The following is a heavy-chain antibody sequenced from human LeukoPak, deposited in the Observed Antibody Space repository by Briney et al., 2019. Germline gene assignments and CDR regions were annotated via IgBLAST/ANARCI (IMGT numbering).Heavy chain of an antibody. CDR2: ISYDGSNK. CDR1: GFTFSSYE. Sequence: GGSLRLSCAASGFTFSSYEMNWVRQAPGKGLEWVAVISYDGSNKYYADSVKGRFTISRDNSKNTLYLQMNSLRAEDTAVYYCAGIAARPPGRGYWGQGTLVTVSS. J-gene: IGHJ4*02. V-gene: IGHV3-30*01. CDR3: AGIAARPPGRGY. D-gene: IGHD6-6*01.